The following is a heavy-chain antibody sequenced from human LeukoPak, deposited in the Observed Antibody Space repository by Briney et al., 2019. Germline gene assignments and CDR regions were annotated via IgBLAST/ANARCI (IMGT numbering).Heavy chain of an antibody. J-gene: IGHJ4*02. CDR1: GGSISSNTYY. Sequence: SETLSLTCTVSGGSISSNTYYWGWIRQPPGKGLEWIGSIYYSGSTYYNPSLKSRVTISVDTSKNQFSLKLSSVTAADTAVYYCARGGSHLWQPFDSWGQGTLVTVSS. V-gene: IGHV4-39*07. CDR3: ARGGSHLWQPFDS. CDR2: IYYSGST. D-gene: IGHD5-18*01.